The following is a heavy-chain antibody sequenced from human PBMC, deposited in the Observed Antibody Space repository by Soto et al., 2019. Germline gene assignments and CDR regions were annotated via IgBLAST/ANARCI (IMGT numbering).Heavy chain of an antibody. J-gene: IGHJ6*02. CDR3: ARALPRFYKLNSSSYYCTHV. Sequence: SETLSLTCTVSGGSISSGDYYWSWIRQPPGKGLEWIGYIYYSGSTYYNPSLKSRVTISVDTSKNQFSLKLSSVTAADTAVYYCARALPRFYKLNSSSYYCTHVLGQAPTVTVPS. CDR1: GGSISSGDYY. D-gene: IGHD3-10*01. V-gene: IGHV4-30-4*01. CDR2: IYYSGST.